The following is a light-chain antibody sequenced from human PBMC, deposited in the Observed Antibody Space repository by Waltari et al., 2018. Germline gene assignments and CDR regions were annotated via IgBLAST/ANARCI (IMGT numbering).Light chain of an antibody. V-gene: IGKV3-11*01. CDR3: QQRSNWPLT. CDR2: GAS. Sequence: EIVLTQSPDTLSLSPGERATLSCRASQSVSSCLAWYQQKRGQAPRLLIYGASNRATGIPARFSGSGSGTDFTLTISTLEPEDFAVYYWQQRSNWPLTFGGGTKVEIK. J-gene: IGKJ4*01. CDR1: QSVSSC.